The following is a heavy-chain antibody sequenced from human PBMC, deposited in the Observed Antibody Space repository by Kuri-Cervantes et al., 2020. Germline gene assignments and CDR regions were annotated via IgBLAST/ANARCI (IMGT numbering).Heavy chain of an antibody. CDR1: GYSISSGYS. CDR3: ARHVGHIVVVTAPDAFDI. CDR2: IYHSGST. J-gene: IGHJ3*02. D-gene: IGHD2-21*02. Sequence: SETLSLTCAVSGYSISSGYSWGWIRQPPGKGLEWIGSIYHSGSTYYNPSLKSRVTISVDTSKNQFSLKLSSVTAADTAVCYCARHVGHIVVVTAPDAFDIWGQGTMVTVSS. V-gene: IGHV4-38-2*01.